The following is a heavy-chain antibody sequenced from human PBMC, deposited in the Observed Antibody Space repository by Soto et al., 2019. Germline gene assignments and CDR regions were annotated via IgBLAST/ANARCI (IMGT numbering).Heavy chain of an antibody. CDR3: ARGNALDV. J-gene: IGHJ3*01. CDR2: TYYRSKWFH. Sequence: SQTLSLTCAISGDSVSSDITSWNWIRQSPSRGLEWLGRTYYRSKWFHDYAASVKSRITINPDTSKNQFSLGLNSMTPEDTAVYYCARGNALDVWGQGTVVTVSS. V-gene: IGHV6-1*01. CDR1: GDSVSSDITS. D-gene: IGHD3-10*01.